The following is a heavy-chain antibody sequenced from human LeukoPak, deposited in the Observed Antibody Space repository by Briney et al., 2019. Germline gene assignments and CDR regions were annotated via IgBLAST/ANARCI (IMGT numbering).Heavy chain of an antibody. J-gene: IGHJ5*02. Sequence: PGGSLRLSCAASGFTFGSYAMHWVRRAPGDGLEWVAFIYYDGRNKYHADSVKGRFTISRDNSKNTLYLQMNSLRAEDTAVYYCARVASAQLWYNWFDPWGQGTQVTVSS. CDR1: GFTFGSYA. CDR2: IYYDGRNK. CDR3: ARVASAQLWYNWFDP. D-gene: IGHD5-18*01. V-gene: IGHV3-30*04.